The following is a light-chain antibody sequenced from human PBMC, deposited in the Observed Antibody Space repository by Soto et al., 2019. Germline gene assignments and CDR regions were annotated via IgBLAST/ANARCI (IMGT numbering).Light chain of an antibody. CDR2: EVS. J-gene: IGLJ1*01. CDR1: SSDVGVYNY. CDR3: SSYTSSSTSYV. V-gene: IGLV2-14*01. Sequence: QSALTQPASVSGSPGQSITISCTGTSSDVGVYNYVSWYQQHPGKAPKLMIYEVSNRPSGVSNRFSGSKSGNTAPLTISGLQAEDEADYYCSSYTSSSTSYVFGTGTKVTVL.